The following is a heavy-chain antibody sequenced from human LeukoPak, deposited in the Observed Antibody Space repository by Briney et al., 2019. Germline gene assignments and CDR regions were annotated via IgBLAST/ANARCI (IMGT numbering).Heavy chain of an antibody. V-gene: IGHV3-7*03. CDR1: GFTFSGYW. J-gene: IGHJ4*02. D-gene: IGHD2-15*01. Sequence: GGSLRLSCAASGFTFSGYWMSWVRQAPGKGLEWVANIKQDGSEKYYVDSVKGRFTISRDNAKNSLYLQMNSLRAEDTAVYYCARAPGRVAANDYWGQGTLITVSS. CDR3: ARAPGRVAANDY. CDR2: IKQDGSEK.